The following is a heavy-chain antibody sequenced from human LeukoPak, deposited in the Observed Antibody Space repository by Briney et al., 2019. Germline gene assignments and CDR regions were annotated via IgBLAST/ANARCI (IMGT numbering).Heavy chain of an antibody. CDR3: ARGISSGWYSPALN. CDR1: GYTFSNYD. D-gene: IGHD6-19*01. J-gene: IGHJ4*02. CDR2: MNPNSGNT. V-gene: IGHV1-8*01. Sequence: GASVKVSCKASGYTFSNYDINWVRQATGQGLEWMGWMNPNSGNTGYTQKFQGRVTMTRNTSISTAYMELSSLRSDDTAVYYCARGISSGWYSPALNWGQGTLVTVSS.